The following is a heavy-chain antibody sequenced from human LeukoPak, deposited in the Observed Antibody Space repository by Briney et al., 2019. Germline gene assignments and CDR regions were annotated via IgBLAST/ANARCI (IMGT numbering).Heavy chain of an antibody. CDR3: AKVGVYRDFDY. J-gene: IGHJ4*02. D-gene: IGHD6-13*01. Sequence: GGSLRLSCAASGFSFNTYAMSWVRQAPGKGLVGVSTIIGSGGNAYYADSVKGRFTISRDNSKNTLYLQMNSLTVEDTAVYYCAKVGVYRDFDYWGQGTLVTVSS. CDR2: IIGSGGNA. CDR1: GFSFNTYA. V-gene: IGHV3-23*01.